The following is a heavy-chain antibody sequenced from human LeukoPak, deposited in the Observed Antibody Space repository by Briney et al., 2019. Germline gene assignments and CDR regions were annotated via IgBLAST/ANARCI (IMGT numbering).Heavy chain of an antibody. CDR3: AKSYSSGWFGLYFDS. Sequence: PGGSLRLSCAASGFTVSSNYMSWVRQAPGKGLEWVSTFSGSGDTTYYADSVKGRFAISTDNSKNTLYLQMDSLRAEDTAVYYCAKSYSSGWFGLYFDSWGQGTLVTVSS. D-gene: IGHD6-19*01. CDR1: GFTVSSNY. V-gene: IGHV3-23*01. CDR2: FSGSGDTT. J-gene: IGHJ4*02.